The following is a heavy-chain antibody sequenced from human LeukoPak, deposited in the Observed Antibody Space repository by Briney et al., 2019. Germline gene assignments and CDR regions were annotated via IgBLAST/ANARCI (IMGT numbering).Heavy chain of an antibody. Sequence: GGSLRLSCAASGFTFSSYWMSWVRQAPGKGLEWVANIKQDGSEKYYVDSVTGRFTISRDNAKNSLYLQMNSLRAEDTAVYFCGRGQTTVTNWGQGTLVTVSS. CDR1: GFTFSSYW. J-gene: IGHJ4*02. V-gene: IGHV3-7*03. CDR3: GRGQTTVTN. D-gene: IGHD4-17*01. CDR2: IKQDGSEK.